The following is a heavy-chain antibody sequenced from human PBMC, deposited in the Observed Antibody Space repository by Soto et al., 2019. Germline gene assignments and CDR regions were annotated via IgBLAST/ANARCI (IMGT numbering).Heavy chain of an antibody. CDR3: ARGTSWQLPFDY. CDR1: SDSISSYY. J-gene: IGHJ4*02. Sequence: SETLSLTCTVSSDSISSYYCSWIRQPPWKRLEWIGYISYSGITDYNPSLKSRVTISGDTSKNQFSLKVSSVTAADTAVYYCARGTSWQLPFDYWGQGNLVTVSS. V-gene: IGHV4-59*01. D-gene: IGHD6-13*01. CDR2: ISYSGIT.